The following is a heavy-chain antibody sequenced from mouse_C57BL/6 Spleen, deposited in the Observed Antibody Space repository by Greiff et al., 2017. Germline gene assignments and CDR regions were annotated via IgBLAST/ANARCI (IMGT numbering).Heavy chain of an antibody. CDR1: GFTFSSYG. CDR3: ARIMVNAMDY. D-gene: IGHD2-2*01. CDR2: ISSGGSYT. V-gene: IGHV5-6*01. J-gene: IGHJ4*01. Sequence: EVKVVESGGDLVKPGGSLKLSCAASGFTFSSYGMSWVRQTPDKRLEWVATISSGGSYTYYPDSVKGRFTISRDNAKNTLYLQMSSLKSEDTAMYYCARIMVNAMDYWGQGTSVTVSS.